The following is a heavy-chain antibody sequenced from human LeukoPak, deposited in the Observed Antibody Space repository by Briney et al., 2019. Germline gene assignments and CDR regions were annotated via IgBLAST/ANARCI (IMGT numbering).Heavy chain of an antibody. CDR1: GFTFSSYA. D-gene: IGHD6-13*01. CDR2: ISGSGGST. CDR3: AKGVIAAAGDNDAFDI. J-gene: IGHJ3*02. V-gene: IGHV3-23*01. Sequence: LPGGSLRLSCAASGFTFSSYAMSWVRQAPGKGLEWVSAISGSGGSTYYADSVKGRFTISRDNSKNTLYLQMNSLRAEDTAVYYCAKGVIAAAGDNDAFDIWGQGTMVTVSS.